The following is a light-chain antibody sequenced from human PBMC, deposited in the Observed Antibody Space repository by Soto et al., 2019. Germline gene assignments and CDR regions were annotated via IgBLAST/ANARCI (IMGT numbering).Light chain of an antibody. CDR2: GAS. CDR1: QSVGSN. J-gene: IGKJ1*01. V-gene: IGKV3-15*01. CDR3: KQYNPWPWT. Sequence: LSQSRATLSLSPGKRATLSCRASQSVGSNLAWYQQKPGQTHRLLIYGASTRAIGIQVRFSGRGSGTEFTLTISSLQSEEFAVYFCKQYNPWPWTFGRGTKVDIK.